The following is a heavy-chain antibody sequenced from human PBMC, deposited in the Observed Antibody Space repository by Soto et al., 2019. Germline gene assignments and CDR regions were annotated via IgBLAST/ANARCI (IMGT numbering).Heavy chain of an antibody. CDR1: GGTFGSYA. V-gene: IGHV1-69*01. D-gene: IGHD2-2*01. CDR2: IIPIPGTA. Sequence: QVQLVQSGAEVKKPGSSVKVSCKASGGTFGSYAISWVRQAPGQGLEWMGGIIPIPGTANYAQKFQGSVTIAADESTSTAYMGLSSLRSEDTAVYYCARSQGSSTSLEIYYYYYYGMEVWGQGTTVTVSS. CDR3: ARSQGSSTSLEIYYYYYYGMEV. J-gene: IGHJ6*02.